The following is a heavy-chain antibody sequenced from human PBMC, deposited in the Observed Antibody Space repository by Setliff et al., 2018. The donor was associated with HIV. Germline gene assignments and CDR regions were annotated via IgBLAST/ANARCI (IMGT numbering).Heavy chain of an antibody. D-gene: IGHD2-2*01. CDR1: GGSISSGYYY. Sequence: PSETLSLTCTVSGGSISSGYYYWGWIRQPPGKGLEWIGTIYYSGSTYYNPSLKSRVTRSVDTSKNQFSLKLSSVTAADTAVYYCARTKDCSNTSCPGTHYYYYMDVWGKGTTVTVSS. CDR2: IYYSGST. J-gene: IGHJ6*03. V-gene: IGHV4-39*01. CDR3: ARTKDCSNTSCPGTHYYYYMDV.